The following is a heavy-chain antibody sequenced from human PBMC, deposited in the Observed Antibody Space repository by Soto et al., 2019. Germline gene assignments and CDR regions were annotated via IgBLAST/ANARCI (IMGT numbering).Heavy chain of an antibody. V-gene: IGHV3-9*01. J-gene: IGHJ4*02. CDR1: GFTFDDYA. D-gene: IGHD6-13*01. CDR2: ISWNSGSI. Sequence: EVQLVESGGGLVQPGRSLRLSCAASGFTFDDYAMHWVRQAPGKGLEWVSGISWNSGSIGYADSVKGRFTISRDNAKNSLYLQMNSLRAEDTALYYCAKDSSSWYGSLDYWCQGTLVTVSS. CDR3: AKDSSSWYGSLDY.